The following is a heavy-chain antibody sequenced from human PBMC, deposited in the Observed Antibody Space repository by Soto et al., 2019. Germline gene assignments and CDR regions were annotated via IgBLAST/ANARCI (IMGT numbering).Heavy chain of an antibody. Sequence: ASVKVSCKASGYTFTGYHMHWVRQAPGQGLEWMGWINPNSGGTNYAQKFQGWVTMTRDTSISTAYMELSRLRSDDTAVYYCARGPSSSSPHDAFDIWGQGTMVTVSS. D-gene: IGHD6-6*01. CDR3: ARGPSSSSPHDAFDI. V-gene: IGHV1-2*04. CDR2: INPNSGGT. J-gene: IGHJ3*02. CDR1: GYTFTGYH.